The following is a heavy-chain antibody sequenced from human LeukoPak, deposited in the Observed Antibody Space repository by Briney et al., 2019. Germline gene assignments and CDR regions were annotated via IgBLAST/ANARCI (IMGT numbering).Heavy chain of an antibody. J-gene: IGHJ3*02. Sequence: SETLSLTCTVSGGSISSSAYYWGWIRQPPGKGLEWIGSINYSGSTYYDPSLKSRVTISVDTSKSQFSLKVTSVTAAGTAVYYCVRHSDSGHGEDAFHIWGQGTMVTVSS. CDR1: GGSISSSAYY. D-gene: IGHD3-10*01. CDR3: VRHSDSGHGEDAFHI. V-gene: IGHV4-39*01. CDR2: INYSGST.